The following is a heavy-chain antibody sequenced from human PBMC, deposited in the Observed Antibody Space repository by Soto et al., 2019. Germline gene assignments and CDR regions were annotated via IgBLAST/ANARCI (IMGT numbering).Heavy chain of an antibody. CDR3: AIWENIAAPGTLAY. J-gene: IGHJ6*03. Sequence: PWGSLRISCAASGFTFNNYSMHWFRQAPGKGLVWVSRISSDGSSTNYADSVKGRFTISRDNAKNTLYLEMNSLRAEDTAVYYCAIWENIAAPGTLAYCGKGTSV. D-gene: IGHD6-13*01. V-gene: IGHV3-74*01. CDR1: GFTFNNYS. CDR2: ISSDGSST.